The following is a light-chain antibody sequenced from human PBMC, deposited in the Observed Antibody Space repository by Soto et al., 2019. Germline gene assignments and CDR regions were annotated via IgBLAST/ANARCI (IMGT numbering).Light chain of an antibody. Sequence: QSVLTQPPSVSGAPGQRVTISCTGSSSNIGAGYDVHWYQQLPGTGPKLLNSGNSNRPSGVPDRFSGSKSGTSASLAITGLQADDEADYYCQSYDSSLSGVVFGGGTKLTVL. CDR2: GNS. J-gene: IGLJ2*01. V-gene: IGLV1-40*01. CDR1: SSNIGAGYD. CDR3: QSYDSSLSGVV.